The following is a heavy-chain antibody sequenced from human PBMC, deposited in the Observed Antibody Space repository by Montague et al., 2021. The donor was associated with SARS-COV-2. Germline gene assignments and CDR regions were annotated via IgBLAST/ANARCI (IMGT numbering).Heavy chain of an antibody. Sequence: SETLSLTCTVSGGSTSSSSYYWGWIRQPPGKGLEWIGSIYYSGSTYYNPSLKSRVTISVDTSKNQFSLKLSSVTAADTAVYYCARIGWLRGAFDIWGQGTMVTVSS. D-gene: IGHD5-12*01. CDR1: GGSTSSSSYY. CDR2: IYYSGST. J-gene: IGHJ3*02. V-gene: IGHV4-39*01. CDR3: ARIGWLRGAFDI.